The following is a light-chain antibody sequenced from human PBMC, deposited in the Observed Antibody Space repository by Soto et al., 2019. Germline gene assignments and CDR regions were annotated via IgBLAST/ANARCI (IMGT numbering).Light chain of an antibody. J-gene: IGLJ2*01. Sequence: QSALTQPASVSGSPGQSITISCTGTSSDVGCYNYVSWYQQHPRKAPKLIIYDVTNRPSGVSNRFSGSKSGNTASLTISGLQAEDEADYYCSSYTSSSTVVFGGGTKLTVL. CDR1: SSDVGCYNY. CDR3: SSYTSSSTVV. V-gene: IGLV2-14*01. CDR2: DVT.